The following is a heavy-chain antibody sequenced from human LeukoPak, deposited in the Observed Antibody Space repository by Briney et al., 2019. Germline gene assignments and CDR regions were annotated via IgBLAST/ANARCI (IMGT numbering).Heavy chain of an antibody. CDR1: GFTFDDYG. Sequence: GGSLRLSCAASGFTFDDYGMSWVRQAPGKGVEWVSGINWNGGSTGYADSVKGRFTISRDNAKNSLYLQMNSLRAEDTALYYCARDLVAVAGTLRFDPWGQGTLVTVSS. V-gene: IGHV3-20*04. J-gene: IGHJ5*02. CDR2: INWNGGST. D-gene: IGHD6-19*01. CDR3: ARDLVAVAGTLRFDP.